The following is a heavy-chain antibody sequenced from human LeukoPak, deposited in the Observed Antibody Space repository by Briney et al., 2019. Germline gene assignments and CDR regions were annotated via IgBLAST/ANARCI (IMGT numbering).Heavy chain of an antibody. CDR2: ISSSGTYI. CDR3: ARDASYYYGISDYQEDDY. D-gene: IGHD3-22*01. Sequence: GGSLRLSSAASGFTFSSYSMNWVRQAPGKGLEWVSSISSSGTYIYYADSVKGRFTISRDNAKNSLYLQMNSLRAEDTAVYFCARDASYYYGISDYQEDDYWGQGTLVTVSS. V-gene: IGHV3-21*01. CDR1: GFTFSSYS. J-gene: IGHJ4*02.